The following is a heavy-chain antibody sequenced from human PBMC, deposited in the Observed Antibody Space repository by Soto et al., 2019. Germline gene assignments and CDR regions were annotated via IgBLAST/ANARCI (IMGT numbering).Heavy chain of an antibody. D-gene: IGHD6-25*01. J-gene: IGHJ4*02. V-gene: IGHV3-7*01. CDR3: AREKRTNGYFDY. CDR1: GFTFSAYW. CDR2: IKQAGSEK. Sequence: EVQLVESGGGLVQTGGSLRLSCAASGFTFSAYWMSWVRQAPGKGLEWVANIKQAGSEKYYVDSVNGRFIISRDDAKNSLFLQVNSLRDEDTAVYYCAREKRTNGYFDYWGQGTLVTVSA.